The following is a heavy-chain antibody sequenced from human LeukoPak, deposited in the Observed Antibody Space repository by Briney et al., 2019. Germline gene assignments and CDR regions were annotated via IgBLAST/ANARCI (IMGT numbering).Heavy chain of an antibody. J-gene: IGHJ3*02. CDR1: GGSISSSNW. Sequence: SGTLSLTCAVSGGSISSSNWWSWVRQPPGKGLEWIGEIYHSGSTNYNPSLKSRVTISVDKSKNQFSLKLSSVTAADTAVYYCARDVDTAMDTDAFDIWGQGTMVTVSS. V-gene: IGHV4-4*02. CDR2: IYHSGST. CDR3: ARDVDTAMDTDAFDI. D-gene: IGHD5-18*01.